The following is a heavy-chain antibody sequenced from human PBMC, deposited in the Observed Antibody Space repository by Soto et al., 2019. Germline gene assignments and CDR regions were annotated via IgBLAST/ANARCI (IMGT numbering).Heavy chain of an antibody. V-gene: IGHV3-64*07. CDR1: GFTFGGFG. Sequence: EVQLMESGGNLVQSGGSLRLSCAASGFTFGGFGMYWFRQAPGKGLEFVSAVDSSGTYTYYEDSVKGRFTISRDNSKNTLYLQMGSLRIEDMAVYYCAMSLAGIGQKWLDPWGQGTLVTVSS. CDR2: VDSSGTYT. D-gene: IGHD3-3*02. CDR3: AMSLAGIGQKWLDP. J-gene: IGHJ5*02.